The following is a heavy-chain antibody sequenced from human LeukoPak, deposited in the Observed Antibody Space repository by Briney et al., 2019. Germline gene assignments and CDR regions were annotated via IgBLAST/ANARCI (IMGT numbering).Heavy chain of an antibody. CDR1: GGSINSYY. CDR2: IYHSGST. Sequence: PSETLSLTCTVSGGSINSYYWSWIRRPPGKGLEWIGYIYHSGSTNYNPSLKSRVTISVDTSERQFSLKLYSVTAADTAVYYCARLGGCSTTSCYVHWFDPWGQGTLVTVSA. CDR3: ARLGGCSTTSCYVHWFDP. J-gene: IGHJ5*02. D-gene: IGHD2-2*01. V-gene: IGHV4-59*01.